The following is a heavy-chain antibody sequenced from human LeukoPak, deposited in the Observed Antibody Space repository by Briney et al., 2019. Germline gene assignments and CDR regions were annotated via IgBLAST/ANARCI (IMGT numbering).Heavy chain of an antibody. CDR1: GYTFTSYD. CDR2: MNPNSDNT. V-gene: IGHV1-8*03. CDR3: ARGREEGFDL. J-gene: IGHJ2*01. Sequence: ASVKVSCKASGYTFTSYDINWVRQATEQGLEWMGWMNPNSDNTGYAQKFQGKVTITRNTSISTAYMELSSLRSEDTAVYYCARGREEGFDLWGRGTLVTVSS.